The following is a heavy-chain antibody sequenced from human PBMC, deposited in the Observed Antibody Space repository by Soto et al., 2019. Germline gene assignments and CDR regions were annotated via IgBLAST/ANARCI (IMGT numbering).Heavy chain of an antibody. Sequence: DVQLVESGGGLVQPGRSLRLSCAASGFTFDDYAMHWVRQAPGKGLEWVSGISWNSGSIGYADSVKGRFTISRDNAKNSLYLQMNSLRAEDTALYYCAKDSYGGKAGGYFDLWGRGTLVTVSS. J-gene: IGHJ2*01. D-gene: IGHD2-15*01. CDR2: ISWNSGSI. CDR3: AKDSYGGKAGGYFDL. V-gene: IGHV3-9*01. CDR1: GFTFDDYA.